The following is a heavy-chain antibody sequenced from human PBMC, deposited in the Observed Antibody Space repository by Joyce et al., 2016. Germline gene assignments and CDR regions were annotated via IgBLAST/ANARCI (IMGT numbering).Heavy chain of an antibody. CDR1: GFTFKSNT. CDR3: ARNYDFWSGSPFDP. Sequence: EMQLVESGGGLVKPGGSLRFSCTACGFTFKSNTMNWVRQPPGNGVEWISSFSSNSGYISNVDSVSGRITSSRDNDKNSLYLQMNTLGVEDTAVYYCARNYDFWSGSPFDPWGQGTQVTVSS. CDR2: FSSNSGYI. D-gene: IGHD3-3*01. J-gene: IGHJ5*02. V-gene: IGHV3-21*01.